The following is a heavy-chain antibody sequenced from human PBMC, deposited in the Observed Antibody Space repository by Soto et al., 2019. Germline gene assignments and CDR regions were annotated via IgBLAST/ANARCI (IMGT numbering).Heavy chain of an antibody. Sequence: QSGGSLRLSCAASGFTFSSCAMHWVRQVPGKGLEWLAVVSHDGSLYPYADSVKGRFSISRDNSRKTLYLQMNSLRPEDTAVYYCVKDRSDTWSFDYWGQGTLVTVSS. D-gene: IGHD2-8*02. CDR3: VKDRSDTWSFDY. V-gene: IGHV3-30*18. CDR1: GFTFSSCA. J-gene: IGHJ4*02. CDR2: VSHDGSLY.